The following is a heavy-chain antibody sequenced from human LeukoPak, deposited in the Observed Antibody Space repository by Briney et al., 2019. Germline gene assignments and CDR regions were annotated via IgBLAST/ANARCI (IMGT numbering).Heavy chain of an antibody. CDR3: ARRMVFWSGYSNYFDY. J-gene: IGHJ4*02. V-gene: IGHV4-34*01. D-gene: IGHD3-3*01. CDR2: INHSGST. Sequence: SETLSLTCAVYGGSFSGYYWSWIRQPPGMGLEWIGEINHSGSTNYNPSLKSRVTISVDTSKNQFSPKLSSVTAADTAVYYCARRMVFWSGYSNYFDYWGQGTLVTVSS. CDR1: GGSFSGYY.